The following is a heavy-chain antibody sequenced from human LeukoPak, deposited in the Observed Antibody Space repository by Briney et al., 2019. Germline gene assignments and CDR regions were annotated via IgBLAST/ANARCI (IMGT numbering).Heavy chain of an antibody. D-gene: IGHD2-15*01. CDR3: ARDVSRISDY. CDR1: GFTFSSYS. Sequence: GGSLRLSCAASGFTFSSYSMNWVRQAPGKGLEWVSSISSGSSYIYYTDSVKGRFTISRDNAKNLLYLQMNSLRAEDTAVYYCARDVSRISDYWGQGTLVTVSS. CDR2: ISSGSSYI. V-gene: IGHV3-21*01. J-gene: IGHJ4*02.